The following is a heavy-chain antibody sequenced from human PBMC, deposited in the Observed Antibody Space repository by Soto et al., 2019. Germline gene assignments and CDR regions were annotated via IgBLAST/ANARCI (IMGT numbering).Heavy chain of an antibody. CDR3: AKGWLYGAGMGV. J-gene: IGHJ6*02. V-gene: IGHV3-23*01. D-gene: IGHD3-22*01. CDR1: GFTFSSYA. CDR2: TSGSGGDV. Sequence: EVQLLESGGGLVQPGGSLRLSCAASGFTFSSYAMSWVRQAPGKGLEWVSSTSGSGGDVYHAGSVKGRFTISRDNSKNALYLQMNSLRADDTAIYDCAKGWLYGAGMGVWGQGTTVTVSS.